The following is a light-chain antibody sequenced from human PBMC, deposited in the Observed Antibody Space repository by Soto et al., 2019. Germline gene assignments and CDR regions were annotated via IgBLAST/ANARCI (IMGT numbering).Light chain of an antibody. CDR2: NNI. CDR1: SFNIGAGYD. J-gene: IGLJ2*01. V-gene: IGLV1-40*01. CDR3: QSYDTMLSGPGV. Sequence: QSVLTQPPSVYGAPGQRVTISCTGSSFNIGAGYDVHWYQQLPGTAPKLLIYNNINRPSGVPDRFSGSKSGTSASLAITGLQPEDEADYYCQSYDTMLSGPGVFGGGTKLTVL.